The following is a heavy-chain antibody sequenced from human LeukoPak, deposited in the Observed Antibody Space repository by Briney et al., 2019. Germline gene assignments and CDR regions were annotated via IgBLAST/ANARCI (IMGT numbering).Heavy chain of an antibody. CDR1: GFTFSSYG. CDR3: ARDGGMITFGGVIDH. Sequence: GGTLRLSCAASGFTFSSYGMSWVRQAPGKGLEWVSAISGSGGSTYYADSVKGRFTISRDNAKNTLYLQMNSLRAEDTAVYYCARDGGMITFGGVIDHWGQGTLVTVSS. J-gene: IGHJ5*02. D-gene: IGHD3-16*01. CDR2: ISGSGGST. V-gene: IGHV3-23*01.